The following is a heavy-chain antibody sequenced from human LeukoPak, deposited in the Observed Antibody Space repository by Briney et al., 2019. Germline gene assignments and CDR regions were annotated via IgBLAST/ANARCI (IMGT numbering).Heavy chain of an antibody. D-gene: IGHD6-13*01. Sequence: GGSLRLSCAASGFNISDFWMTWVRQAPGKGLEWVSSISSSSSYIYYADSVKGRFTISRDNAKNSLYLQMNSLRAEDTAVYYCARKGVAAATYYMDVWGKGTTVTVSS. CDR3: ARKGVAAATYYMDV. V-gene: IGHV3-21*01. J-gene: IGHJ6*03. CDR1: GFNISDFW. CDR2: ISSSSSYI.